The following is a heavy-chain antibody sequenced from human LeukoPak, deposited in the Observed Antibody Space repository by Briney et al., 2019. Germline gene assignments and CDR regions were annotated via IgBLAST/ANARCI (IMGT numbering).Heavy chain of an antibody. CDR3: AREGIVRTYDQ. Sequence: PSETLSLTCTVSGHSISSYYWYWFRQPPGKELDWIACIYYSGITHYNPSLKSRVTISLDTSKNQFSLRLRSVTAADTAVYYCAREGIVRTYDQWGQGTRVTVSS. V-gene: IGHV4-59*12. CDR1: GHSISSYY. CDR2: IYYSGIT. D-gene: IGHD2/OR15-2a*01. J-gene: IGHJ4*02.